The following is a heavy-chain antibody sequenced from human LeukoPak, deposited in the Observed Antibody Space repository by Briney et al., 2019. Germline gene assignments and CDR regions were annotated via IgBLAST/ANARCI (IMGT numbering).Heavy chain of an antibody. D-gene: IGHD6-19*01. V-gene: IGHV3-48*01. Sequence: PGGSLRLSCAASGFTFSSYSMNWVRQAPGKGLEWVSYISSSSSTIYYADSVKGRFTISRDNAKNSLYLQMNSLRAEDTAVYYCARENERYSSGWYPSRGYYYMDVWGKGTTATVSS. J-gene: IGHJ6*03. CDR2: ISSSSSTI. CDR3: ARENERYSSGWYPSRGYYYMDV. CDR1: GFTFSSYS.